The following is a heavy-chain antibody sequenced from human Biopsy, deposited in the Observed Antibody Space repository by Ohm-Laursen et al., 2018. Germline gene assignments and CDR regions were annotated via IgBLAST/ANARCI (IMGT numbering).Heavy chain of an antibody. J-gene: IGHJ4*02. CDR2: IYDRGSTA. CDR3: ARGMRSSGWPYFDS. V-gene: IGHV4-61*01. Sequence: SETLSLTCTVSGDSVSRGSFYWTWIRKPPGQGLAYIGYIYDRGSTANYNPSLESRVTMSVDMPKNQFSLKLSSVTAADTAIYYCARGMRSSGWPYFDSWGQGTLVTVSS. CDR1: GDSVSRGSFY. D-gene: IGHD6-19*01.